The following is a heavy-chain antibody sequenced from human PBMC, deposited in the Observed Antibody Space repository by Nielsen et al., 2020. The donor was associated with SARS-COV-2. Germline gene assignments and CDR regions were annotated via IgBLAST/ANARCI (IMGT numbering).Heavy chain of an antibody. CDR1: GFTLNDYY. CDR2: ISSSSSSYI. J-gene: IGHJ6*02. CDR3: ASPGGWLQSLNYYGMDV. D-gene: IGHD5-24*01. V-gene: IGHV3-11*03. Sequence: GESLKISCAVSGFTLNDYYMNWIRQTPGKGLEWISYISSSSSSYINYADSVKGRFTISRDNAKNSLYLQMNSLRAEDTAVYYCASPGGWLQSLNYYGMDVWGQGTTVTVSS.